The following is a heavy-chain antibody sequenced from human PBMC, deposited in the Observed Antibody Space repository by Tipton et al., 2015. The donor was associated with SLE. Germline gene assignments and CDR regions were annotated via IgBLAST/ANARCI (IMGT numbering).Heavy chain of an antibody. CDR3: ARDLSDGWGFDN. V-gene: IGHV3-30*19. Sequence: VQLVQSGGGVVQPGRSLRLSCAVSGFGLSSYGMHWVRQSPGKGLEWVAFIRYNGNDKYYTDSVKGRCTVSRDISKSTLYLQMDSLRPEDTGRYYCARDLSDGWGFDNWGQGALVTVSS. J-gene: IGHJ4*02. CDR2: IRYNGNDK. CDR1: GFGLSSYG. D-gene: IGHD5-24*01.